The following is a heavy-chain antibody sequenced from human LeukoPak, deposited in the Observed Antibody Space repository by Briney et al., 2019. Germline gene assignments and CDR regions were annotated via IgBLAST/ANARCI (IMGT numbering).Heavy chain of an antibody. J-gene: IGHJ6*03. CDR3: ARVGPYYVFWSGYSAHYYYMDV. CDR1: GYTFTSYG. D-gene: IGHD3-3*01. V-gene: IGHV1-18*01. CDR2: ISAYNGNT. Sequence: GASVKVSCKASGYTFTSYGISWVRQAPGQGLEWMGWISAYNGNTNYAQKLQGRVTMTTDTSTSTAYMELRGLRSDDTAVYYCARVGPYYVFWSGYSAHYYYMDVWGKGTTVTVSS.